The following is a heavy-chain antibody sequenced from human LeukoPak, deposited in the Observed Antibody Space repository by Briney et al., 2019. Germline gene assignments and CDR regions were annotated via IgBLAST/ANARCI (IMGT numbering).Heavy chain of an antibody. V-gene: IGHV4-39*07. CDR3: ARDYKNGGTRYGY. CDR2: IYYSGST. D-gene: IGHD4-23*01. Sequence: PSETLSLTCTVSGGSISSSSYYWGWIRQPPGKGLEWIGSIYYSGSTYYNPSLKSRVTISVDTSKNQFSLKLSSVTAADTAVYYCARDYKNGGTRYGYWGQGTLVTVSS. J-gene: IGHJ4*02. CDR1: GGSISSSSYY.